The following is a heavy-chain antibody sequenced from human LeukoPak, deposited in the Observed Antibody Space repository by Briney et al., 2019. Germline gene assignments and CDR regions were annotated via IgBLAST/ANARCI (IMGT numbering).Heavy chain of an antibody. J-gene: IGHJ3*02. CDR2: IYPRDSHT. V-gene: IGHV5-51*01. Sequence: GESLQISCKGSGYSFTSYWIGRVRQMPGKGLEWMGIIYPRDSHTRYSPSFQGQVTIPPYKSISTAYLQWSSLKASYTAMYYCARHPLHYDSSGYYSHDAFDIWGQGTMVTVSS. CDR1: GYSFTSYW. D-gene: IGHD3-22*01. CDR3: ARHPLHYDSSGYYSHDAFDI.